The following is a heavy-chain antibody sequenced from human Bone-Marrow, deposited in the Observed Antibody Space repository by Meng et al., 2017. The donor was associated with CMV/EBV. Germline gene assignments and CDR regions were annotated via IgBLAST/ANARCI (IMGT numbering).Heavy chain of an antibody. CDR1: GFTFDDYA. Sequence: SLKISCAASGFTFDDYAMHWVRQAPGKGLEWVSGISWNSGSIGYADSVKGRFTIARDNAKNSLYLQMSSLRAEDTAVYYCARGDFWSGDYTDAFDIWGQGTMVTVSS. V-gene: IGHV3-9*01. CDR2: ISWNSGSI. J-gene: IGHJ3*02. CDR3: ARGDFWSGDYTDAFDI. D-gene: IGHD3-3*01.